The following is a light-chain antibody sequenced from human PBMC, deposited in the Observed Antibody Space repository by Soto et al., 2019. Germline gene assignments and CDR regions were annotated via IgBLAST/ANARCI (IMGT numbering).Light chain of an antibody. J-gene: IGKJ1*01. Sequence: DIQMTQSPSSLSASVGDRVTITCRASQSISSYLNWYQQKPGKAPKLLIYAASSLQSGVPLRFRGSRSWTDFTRTISSLQPEDFATYSCQQSYSTPRWTCGQGTKVEIK. CDR3: QQSYSTPRWT. CDR1: QSISSY. V-gene: IGKV1-39*01. CDR2: AAS.